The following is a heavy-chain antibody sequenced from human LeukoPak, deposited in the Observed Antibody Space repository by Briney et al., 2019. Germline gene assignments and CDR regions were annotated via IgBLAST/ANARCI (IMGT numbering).Heavy chain of an antibody. CDR1: GGSISSSNW. CDR2: IYHSGST. Sequence: SETLSLTCAVSGGSISSSNWWSWVRQPPGKGLEWIGEIYHSGSTNYNPSLKSRVTIAVDKSKNQFSLELSSVTAADTAVYYCARASHDYGDYSHFDYWGQGTLVTVSS. J-gene: IGHJ4*02. D-gene: IGHD4-17*01. CDR3: ARASHDYGDYSHFDY. V-gene: IGHV4-4*02.